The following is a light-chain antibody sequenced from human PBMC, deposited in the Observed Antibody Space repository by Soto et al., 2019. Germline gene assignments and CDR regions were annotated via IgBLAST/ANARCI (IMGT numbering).Light chain of an antibody. CDR1: QSVSSN. J-gene: IGKJ2*01. V-gene: IGKV3-15*01. Sequence: EIVLTQSPATLSVSPGERATLSCRASQSVSSNLAWYQKKPGQAPRLLIYDASTRATGIPARFSGSGSGTEFILTISSLQSEDFALYYCQQYHNFPPYTFGQGTKLEIK. CDR2: DAS. CDR3: QQYHNFPPYT.